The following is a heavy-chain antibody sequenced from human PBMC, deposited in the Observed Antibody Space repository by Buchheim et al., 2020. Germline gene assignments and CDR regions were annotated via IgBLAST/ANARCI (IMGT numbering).Heavy chain of an antibody. D-gene: IGHD7-27*01. J-gene: IGHJ6*02. CDR2: IKPDGSEK. V-gene: IGHV3-7*01. Sequence: EVQLVESGGGLVQPGGSLRLSCAATGFTFSSNWMAWVRQAPGKGLEWVANIKPDGSEKYYVDSVQGRFTISRDNAKNLLSLQMNSLGDEDAAVHHCVRWGLTAGMDVWGQGTT. CDR3: VRWGLTAGMDV. CDR1: GFTFSSNW.